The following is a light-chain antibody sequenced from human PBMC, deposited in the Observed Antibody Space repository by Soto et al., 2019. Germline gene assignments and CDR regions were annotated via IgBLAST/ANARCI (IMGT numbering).Light chain of an antibody. Sequence: QSALTQAASLSGSPGQSITISCTGTSSDVGSYNLVSWYQQHPGTAPKLIIYEANKRPSGLSTRFSASKSGNTASLTISGLQAEDEADYFGSSYAGISTLVVFGGVTKHTVL. V-gene: IGLV2-23*01. CDR1: SSDVGSYNL. CDR2: EAN. CDR3: SSYAGISTLVV. J-gene: IGLJ2*01.